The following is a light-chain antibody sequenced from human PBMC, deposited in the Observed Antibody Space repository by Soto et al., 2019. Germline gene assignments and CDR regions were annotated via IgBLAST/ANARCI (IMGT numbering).Light chain of an antibody. CDR3: QQADRLPLT. CDR2: RAS. J-gene: IGKJ4*01. V-gene: IGKV1D-12*01. Sequence: DIQMTQSPSSVSASVGDRVTITCRASQGVSSWLAWYQQKPGKTPSLLIYRASSLQSGVPSRFSGSGSGTDFTLNISSLQPEDFATYYCQQADRLPLTFGGGTKVDIK. CDR1: QGVSSW.